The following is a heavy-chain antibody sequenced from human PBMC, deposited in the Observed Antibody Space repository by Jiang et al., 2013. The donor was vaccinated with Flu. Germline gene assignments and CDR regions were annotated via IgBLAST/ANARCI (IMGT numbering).Heavy chain of an antibody. D-gene: IGHD2-15*01. V-gene: IGHV4-34*01. CDR3: ARSCSGGSSRGGVGKPTYYYYGMDV. J-gene: IGHJ6*02. CDR2: INHSGST. CDR1: GGSFSGYY. Sequence: LLKPSETLSLTCAVYGGSFSGYYWSWIRQPPGKGLEWIGEINHSGSTNYNPSLKSRVTISVDTSKNQFSLKLSSVTAADTAVYYCARSCSGGSSRGGVGKPTYYYYGMDVWGQGTTVTVSS.